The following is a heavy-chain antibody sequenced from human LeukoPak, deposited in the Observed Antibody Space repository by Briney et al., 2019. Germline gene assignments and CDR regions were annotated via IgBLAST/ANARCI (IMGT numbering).Heavy chain of an antibody. CDR3: AKDLGLQFYYHYYMDV. CDR2: ISGSGGST. J-gene: IGHJ6*03. D-gene: IGHD4-11*01. CDR1: GFTFSSYA. Sequence: GGSLRLSCAASGFTFSSYAMSWVRQAPGKGLEWVSAISGSGGSTYYADSVKGRFTISRDNSKNTLYLQMNSLRAEDTAVYYCAKDLGLQFYYHYYMDVWGKGTTVTVSS. V-gene: IGHV3-23*01.